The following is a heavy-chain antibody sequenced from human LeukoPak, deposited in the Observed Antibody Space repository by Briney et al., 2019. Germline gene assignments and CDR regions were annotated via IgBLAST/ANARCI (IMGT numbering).Heavy chain of an antibody. V-gene: IGHV3-23*01. D-gene: IGHD1-26*01. CDR3: AKGSSSYYYYHMDV. J-gene: IGHJ6*03. Sequence: GGSLRLSCAASGFTFSSYAMSWVRQAPGKGLEWVSAISGSGGSTYYADSVKGRFTISRDNSKNTLYLQMNSLRAEDTAVYYCAKGSSSYYYYHMDVWGKGTTVTVSS. CDR2: ISGSGGST. CDR1: GFTFSSYA.